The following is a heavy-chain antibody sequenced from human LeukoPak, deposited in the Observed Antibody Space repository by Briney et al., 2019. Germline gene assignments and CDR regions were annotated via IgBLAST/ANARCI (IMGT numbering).Heavy chain of an antibody. J-gene: IGHJ6*02. CDR1: GYTFTGYY. D-gene: IGHD3-9*01. CDR2: INPNSGGT. CDR3: ARAKPPLLTGFLYYYYYGMDV. Sequence: ASVKVSCKASGYTFTGYYMHWVRQAPGQGLEWMGWINPNSGGTNYAQKFQGRVTMTRDTSISTAYKELSRLRSDDTAVYYCARAKPPLLTGFLYYYYYGMDVWGQGTTVTVSS. V-gene: IGHV1-2*02.